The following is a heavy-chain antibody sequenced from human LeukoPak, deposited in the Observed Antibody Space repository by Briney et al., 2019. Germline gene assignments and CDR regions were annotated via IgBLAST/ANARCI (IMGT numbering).Heavy chain of an antibody. CDR1: GYTFTNYT. CDR3: ARGGPVLRYFDWLSPRNNWFDP. D-gene: IGHD3-9*01. CDR2: IDTNTGNP. Sequence: GASVKVSCKASGYTFTNYTLNWVRQAPGQGLEWMGWIDTNTGNPTYAQGFIGRFVFSLDTSVTTAYLQISSLKAEDTAVYYCARGGPVLRYFDWLSPRNNWFDPWGQGTLVTVSS. J-gene: IGHJ5*02. V-gene: IGHV7-4-1*02.